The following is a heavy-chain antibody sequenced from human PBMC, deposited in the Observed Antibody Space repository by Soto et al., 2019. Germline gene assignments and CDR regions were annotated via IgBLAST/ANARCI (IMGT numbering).Heavy chain of an antibody. Sequence: EVHLLDSGGGSVQPGGSLRLSCTSSEVSFNTYAMSWVRQVPGKGPEWVAIVSESSDAKYLVDSVKGRFSISRDNTNNAVYLQMDSLTVEDTAVYYCARGRSGEFSTWYFFDYWGQGTLVTVSS. CDR1: EVSFNTYA. J-gene: IGHJ4*02. CDR3: ARGRSGEFSTWYFFDY. D-gene: IGHD6-13*01. CDR2: VSESSDAK. V-gene: IGHV3-23*01.